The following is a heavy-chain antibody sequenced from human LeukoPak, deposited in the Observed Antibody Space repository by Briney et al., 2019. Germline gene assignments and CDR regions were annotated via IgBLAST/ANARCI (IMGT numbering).Heavy chain of an antibody. J-gene: IGHJ4*02. D-gene: IGHD3-9*01. V-gene: IGHV7-4-1*02. CDR1: GYTFTSYA. CDR3: ARVPLRRTDAIYYFDY. Sequence: ASVKVSCKASGYTFTSYAMNWVRQAPGQGLEWMGWINTNTGNPTYAQGFTGRFVFSLDTSVSTAYLQISSLKAEDTAVYYCARVPLRRTDAIYYFDYWGQGTLVTVSS. CDR2: INTNTGNP.